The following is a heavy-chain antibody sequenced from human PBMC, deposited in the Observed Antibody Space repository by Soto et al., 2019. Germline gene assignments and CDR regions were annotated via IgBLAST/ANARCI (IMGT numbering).Heavy chain of an antibody. V-gene: IGHV4-4*02. CDR2: IYHSGST. Sequence: QVQLQESGPGLVKPSGTLSLTCAVSGGSISSSNWWSWVRQPPGKGLEWIGEIYHSGSTNYNPSLKSRVTISVDKSKNQFSLKLSSVTAADTAVYYCARGRRLGSYYFSHYYGMDVWGLGTTVTVSS. J-gene: IGHJ6*02. D-gene: IGHD3-10*01. CDR3: ARGRRLGSYYFSHYYGMDV. CDR1: GGSISSSNW.